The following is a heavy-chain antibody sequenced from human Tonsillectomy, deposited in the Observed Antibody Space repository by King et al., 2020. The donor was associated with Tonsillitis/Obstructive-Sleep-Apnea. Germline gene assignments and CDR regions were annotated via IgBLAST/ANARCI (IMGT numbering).Heavy chain of an antibody. CDR1: GFTFGDYV. V-gene: IGHV3-49*04. D-gene: IGHD3-10*01. CDR2: IRSKAYGGTT. J-gene: IGHJ4*02. Sequence: VQLVESGGGLVQPGRSLRLSCSASGFTFGDYVMSWVRQAPGKGLEWVGFIRSKAYGGTTEYAASVKGRFTISRDDSKSIAYLQMNSLKTEDTAVYYCTSSLLWFGELLGVGYWGQGTLVTVSS. CDR3: TSSLLWFGELLGVGY.